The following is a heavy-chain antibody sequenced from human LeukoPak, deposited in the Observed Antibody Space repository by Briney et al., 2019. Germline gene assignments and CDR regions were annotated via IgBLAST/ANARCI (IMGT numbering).Heavy chain of an antibody. CDR3: ASNSRAVAGIPDAFDI. CDR1: GGTFSSYA. CDR2: IIPILGIA. D-gene: IGHD6-19*01. J-gene: IGHJ3*02. V-gene: IGHV1-69*04. Sequence: SVKVSCKASGGTFSSYAISWVRQAPGQGLEWMGRIIPILGIANYAQKFQGRVTITADKSTSTAYMELSSLRSEDTAVYYCASNSRAVAGIPDAFDIWGQGTMVTVSS.